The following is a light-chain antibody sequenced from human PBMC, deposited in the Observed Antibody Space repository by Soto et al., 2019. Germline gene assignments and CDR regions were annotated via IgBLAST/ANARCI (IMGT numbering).Light chain of an antibody. Sequence: EIVLTQSPGTLSLSPGERATLSCRASQSVSNNYLAWYQQKPGQAPRLLIYGASSRATGIPGRFSGSGSGTDFTLTISRLEPEDFSVYYCQQYGSSPRTFGQGTKVEIK. CDR1: QSVSNNY. J-gene: IGKJ1*01. CDR3: QQYGSSPRT. V-gene: IGKV3-20*01. CDR2: GAS.